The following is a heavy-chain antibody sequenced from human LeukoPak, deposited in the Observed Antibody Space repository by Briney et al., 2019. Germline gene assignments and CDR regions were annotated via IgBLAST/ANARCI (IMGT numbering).Heavy chain of an antibody. CDR2: IYPDDSET. J-gene: IGHJ4*02. CDR3: ARVQNGYFDY. V-gene: IGHV5-51*01. CDR1: PYIFTSDW. D-gene: IGHD2-8*01. Sequence: GESLQISSKGSPYIFTSDWIGWVRPMPGKGLEWMGIIYPDDSETRYSPSFQGQVTISADKSISTAYLQWSSLKASDTAMYYCARVQNGYFDYWGQGTLVTVSS.